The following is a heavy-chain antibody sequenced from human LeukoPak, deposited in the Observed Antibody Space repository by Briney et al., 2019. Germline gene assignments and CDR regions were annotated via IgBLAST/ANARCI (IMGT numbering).Heavy chain of an antibody. CDR3: TRAGYYYDSSGYAY. CDR1: GFTFSSYS. V-gene: IGHV3-48*04. D-gene: IGHD3-22*01. CDR2: ISSSGSTI. Sequence: GGSLRLSCAASGFTFSSYSMNWVRQAPGKGLEWVSYISSSGSTIYYADSVKGRFTISRDNAKNSLYLQMNSLRAEDTAVYYCTRAGYYYDSSGYAYWGQGTLVTVSS. J-gene: IGHJ4*02.